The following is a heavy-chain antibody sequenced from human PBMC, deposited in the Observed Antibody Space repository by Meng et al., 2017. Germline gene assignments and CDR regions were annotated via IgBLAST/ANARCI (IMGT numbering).Heavy chain of an antibody. CDR2: IDPKNGDT. V-gene: IGHV1-2*06. CDR1: GYNFPDYY. D-gene: IGHD6-13*01. J-gene: IGHJ4*02. CDR3: ARDEDISAAGKLFGDY. Sequence: QVQLGQLGAEVKKPGASVTVSCKPSGYNFPDYYIHWVRQAPGQGLGWMGRIDPKNGDTHYAQKFQGRVTMTGDTSISTAYMDLSGLRSDDTAVYYCARDEDISAAGKLFGDYWGQGTLVTVSS.